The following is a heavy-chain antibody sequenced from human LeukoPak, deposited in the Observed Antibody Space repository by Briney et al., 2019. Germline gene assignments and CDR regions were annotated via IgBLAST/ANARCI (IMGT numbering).Heavy chain of an antibody. D-gene: IGHD4/OR15-4a*01. Sequence: AGGSLRLSCAASGFAFSRSPMIWVRQAPGKGLEWVSSITGIGDGTYYADSVKGRFTISRDNSQNTLYLQMNGLRADDAAVYYCARDHENGPNIGFDYWGQGTLVTVSS. J-gene: IGHJ4*02. V-gene: IGHV3-23*01. CDR2: ITGIGDGT. CDR1: GFAFSRSP. CDR3: ARDHENGPNIGFDY.